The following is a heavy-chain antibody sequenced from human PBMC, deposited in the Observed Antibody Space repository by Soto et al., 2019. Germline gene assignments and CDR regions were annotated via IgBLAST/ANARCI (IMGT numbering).Heavy chain of an antibody. Sequence: SVKVSCKASGGTFSSYTISWVRQAPGQGLEWMGRIIPILGIANYAQKFQGRVTITADKSTSTAYMELSSLRSEDTAVYYCARDKTGTTNIFDYWGQGTLVTVSS. J-gene: IGHJ4*02. D-gene: IGHD1-1*01. CDR1: GGTFSSYT. CDR3: ARDKTGTTNIFDY. V-gene: IGHV1-69*04. CDR2: IIPILGIA.